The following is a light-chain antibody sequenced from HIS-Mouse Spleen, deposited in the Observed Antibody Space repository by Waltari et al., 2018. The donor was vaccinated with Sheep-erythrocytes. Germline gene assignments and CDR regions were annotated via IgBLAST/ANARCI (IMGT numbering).Light chain of an antibody. CDR2: DVS. Sequence: QAALTQPRSVSGSTRQSVTISCTGSSSAAGGYNYASWYQQHPGKAPNLMIYDVSKRPSGVPDRFSGSKSGNTASLTISGLQAEDEADYYCCSYAGSYNHVFATGTKVTVL. V-gene: IGLV2-11*01. J-gene: IGLJ1*01. CDR3: CSYAGSYNHV. CDR1: SSAAGGYNY.